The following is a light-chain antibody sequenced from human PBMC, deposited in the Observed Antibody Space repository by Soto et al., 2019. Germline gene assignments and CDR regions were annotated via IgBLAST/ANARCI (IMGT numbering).Light chain of an antibody. CDR1: QTISSSF. J-gene: IGKJ4*01. CDR2: GTS. V-gene: IGKV3-20*01. CDR3: QQYSSFPFT. Sequence: EIVLTQSPGTLSFSPGERATLSCRATQTISSSFLAWHQQKPGQAPRLLIYGTSSRATGIPDRFSGSGSGTDFTLTISRLEPEDFAVYYCQQYSSFPFTFGGGTKVDIK.